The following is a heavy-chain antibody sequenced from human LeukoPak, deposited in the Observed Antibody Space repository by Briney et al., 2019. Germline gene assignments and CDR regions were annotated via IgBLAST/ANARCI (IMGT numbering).Heavy chain of an antibody. CDR3: ARQGCSGGSCYFFRAKAYNYYGMDV. Sequence: PSETLSLTCTVSGGSISSSSYYWGWIRQPPGKGLEWIGSIYYSGSTYYNPSLKSRVTISVDTSKNQFSLKLSSVTAADTAVYYCARQGCSGGSCYFFRAKAYNYYGMDVWGQGTTVTVSS. D-gene: IGHD2-15*01. V-gene: IGHV4-39*01. J-gene: IGHJ6*02. CDR2: IYYSGST. CDR1: GGSISSSSYY.